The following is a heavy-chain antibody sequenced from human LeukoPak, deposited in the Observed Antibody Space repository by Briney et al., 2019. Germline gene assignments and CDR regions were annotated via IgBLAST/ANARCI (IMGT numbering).Heavy chain of an antibody. CDR1: GFTFSSYW. D-gene: IGHD3-10*01. CDR2: IREDGSEK. J-gene: IGHJ4*02. CDR3: ARDLAGHYYGSGRHFFDY. V-gene: IGHV3-7*01. Sequence: GGSLRLSCAASGFTFSSYWMSWVRQAPGKGLEWVANIREDGSEKYYVDSVKGQFTISRDNAKNSLFLQMDSLRAEGTAVYYCARDLAGHYYGSGRHFFDYWGQGTLVTVSS.